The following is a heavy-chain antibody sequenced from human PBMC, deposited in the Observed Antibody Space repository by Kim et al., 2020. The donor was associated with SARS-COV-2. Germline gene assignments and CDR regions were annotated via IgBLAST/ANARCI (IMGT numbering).Heavy chain of an antibody. J-gene: IGHJ4*02. CDR2: ISSSGSTI. V-gene: IGHV3-48*03. D-gene: IGHD3-22*01. Sequence: GGSLRLSCAASGFTFSSYEMNWVRQAPGKGLEWVSYISSSGSTIYYADSVKGRFTISRDNAKNSLYLQMNSLRAEDTAVYYCARGDSSGYYFDYWGQGTLVTVSS. CDR1: GFTFSSYE. CDR3: ARGDSSGYYFDY.